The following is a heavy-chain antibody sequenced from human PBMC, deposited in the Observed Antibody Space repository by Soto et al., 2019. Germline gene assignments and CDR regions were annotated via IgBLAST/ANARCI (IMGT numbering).Heavy chain of an antibody. CDR3: ARGLSYRQD. CDR2: MHPNSGNT. Sequence: QVQLVQSGAEVKKPGASVKVSCKASGYTFTSYDIYWVRQATGQGLEGMGWMHPNSGNTGYAQKFQGRVTMTRNTSITTAYMELSSLTSEDTAVYYCARGLSYRQDWGQGTLVTVSS. CDR1: GYTFTSYD. D-gene: IGHD1-26*01. J-gene: IGHJ4*02. V-gene: IGHV1-8*01.